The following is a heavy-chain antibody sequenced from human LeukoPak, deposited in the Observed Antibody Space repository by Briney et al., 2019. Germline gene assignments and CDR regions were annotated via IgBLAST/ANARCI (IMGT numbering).Heavy chain of an antibody. D-gene: IGHD3-10*01. CDR1: GFTFSNAW. J-gene: IGHJ4*02. Sequence: GSLRLSCAASGFTFSNAWMSWVRQAPGKGLEWVGRIKSKTDGGTTDYAAPVKGRFTISRDDSKNTLYLQMNSLKTEDTAVYYCTTAQAIWFGEFFDYWGQGTLVTVSS. CDR3: TTAQAIWFGEFFDY. CDR2: IKSKTDGGTT. V-gene: IGHV3-15*01.